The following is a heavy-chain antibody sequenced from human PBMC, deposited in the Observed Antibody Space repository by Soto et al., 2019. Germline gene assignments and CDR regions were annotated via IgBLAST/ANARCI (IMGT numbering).Heavy chain of an antibody. Sequence: PSGTLSLTCAVYGGSFSGYYWSWIRQPPGKGLEWIGEINHSGSTNYNPSLKSRVTVSVDTSKNQFSLKLSSVTAADTAVYYCERVDFCLYYYGMDVWGQGTTVTVSS. CDR3: ERVDFCLYYYGMDV. CDR2: INHSGST. J-gene: IGHJ6*02. CDR1: GGSFSGYY. V-gene: IGHV4-34*01. D-gene: IGHD3-3*01.